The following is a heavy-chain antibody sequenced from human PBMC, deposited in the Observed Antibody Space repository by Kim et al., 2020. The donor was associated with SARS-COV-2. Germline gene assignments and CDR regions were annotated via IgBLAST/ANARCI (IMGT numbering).Heavy chain of an antibody. CDR2: IWYDGSNK. CDR1: GFTFSSYG. D-gene: IGHD3-22*01. CDR3: AKSCCYYDSSGYPDY. V-gene: IGHV3-33*06. J-gene: IGHJ4*02. Sequence: GGSLRLSCAASGFTFSSYGMHWVRQAPGKGLEWVAVIWYDGSNKYYADSVKGRFTISRDNSKNTLYLQMNSLRAEDTAVYYCAKSCCYYDSSGYPDYWGQGTLVTVSS.